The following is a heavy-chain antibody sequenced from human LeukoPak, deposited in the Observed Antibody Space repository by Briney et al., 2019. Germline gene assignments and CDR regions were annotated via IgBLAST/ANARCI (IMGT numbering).Heavy chain of an antibody. CDR1: GGSISSGGYS. CDR3: ARANTAMVTWYFDY. D-gene: IGHD5-18*01. CDR2: VYYSGST. J-gene: IGHJ4*02. V-gene: IGHV4-31*03. Sequence: KSSQTLSLTCTVSGGSISSGGYSWSWIRQHPGKGLEWIGYVYYSGSTYYNPSLKSRVTISVDTSKNQFSLKLSSVTAADTAVYYCARANTAMVTWYFDYWGQGTLVTVSS.